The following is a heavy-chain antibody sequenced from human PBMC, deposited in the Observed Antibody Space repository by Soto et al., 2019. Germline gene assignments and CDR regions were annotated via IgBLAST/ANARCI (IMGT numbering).Heavy chain of an antibody. CDR3: ARERLELREEYGMDV. V-gene: IGHV1-69*01. J-gene: IGHJ6*02. Sequence: QVQLVQSGAEVKKPGSSVKVSCKASGGTFSSYAISWVRQAPGQGLEWMGGIITIFGTANYAQKFQRRVTITAEQSTSTAYMEVSSLRSEDKAVYYCARERLELREEYGMDVWGQGTTVTVSS. CDR2: IITIFGTA. D-gene: IGHD1-7*01. CDR1: GGTFSSYA.